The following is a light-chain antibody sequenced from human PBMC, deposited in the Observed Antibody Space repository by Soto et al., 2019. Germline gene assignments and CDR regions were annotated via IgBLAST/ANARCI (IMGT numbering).Light chain of an antibody. J-gene: IGLJ2*01. CDR1: TSDVGRYNY. V-gene: IGLV2-14*01. CDR2: EVS. CDR3: SSYTTISTLV. Sequence: QSALTQPASASGSPGQSITISCTGTTSDVGRYNYVSWYQQHPGKAPKLIISEVSTRPSGVSDRFSGSKSGNTASLTISGLQPEDEADYYCSSYTTISTLVFGGGTKLTVL.